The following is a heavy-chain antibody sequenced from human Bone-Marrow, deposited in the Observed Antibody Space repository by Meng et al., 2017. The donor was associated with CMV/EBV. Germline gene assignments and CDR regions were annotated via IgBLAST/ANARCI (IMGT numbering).Heavy chain of an antibody. Sequence: GESLKIPCSASGFTFSGSALHWVRQASGKGLEWVGRIRSKTNTYAPEYAASLKGRFTISRDDSKNTAFLQMNSLKPEDTAVYYCTRLGDADYYDNSGSDNWGQGTLVTVSS. D-gene: IGHD3-22*01. CDR3: TRLGDADYYDNSGSDN. J-gene: IGHJ4*02. V-gene: IGHV3-73*01. CDR2: IRSKTNTYAP. CDR1: GFTFSGSA.